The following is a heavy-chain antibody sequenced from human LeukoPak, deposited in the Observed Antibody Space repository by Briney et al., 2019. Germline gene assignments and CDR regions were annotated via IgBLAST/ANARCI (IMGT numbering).Heavy chain of an antibody. V-gene: IGHV3-23*01. CDR2: ISGSGGRT. D-gene: IGHD2-2*01. J-gene: IGHJ4*02. CDR3: AKGGANTMPPSLFDY. CDR1: GFTFSTYA. Sequence: GGSLRLSCAAPGFTFSTYAMSWVRQAPGKGLGWVSAISGSGGRTKYADSVKGRFTISRDNSKNTLYLQMNSLRAEDTAIYYCAKGGANTMPPSLFDYWGQGTLVTVSS.